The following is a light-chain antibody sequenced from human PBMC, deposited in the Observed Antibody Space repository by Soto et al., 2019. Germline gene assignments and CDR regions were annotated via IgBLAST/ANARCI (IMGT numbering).Light chain of an antibody. CDR1: QKSSPW. V-gene: IGKV1-5*01. CDR3: EQYNDYSAT. Sequence: DIEMVQSPSALSASVGDTVTITCRASQKSSPWLAWYQQKPGQAPKLLMYDVSSLKRGVPSRFSGSGSGTEFNLTISSLQPDDFATYYCEQYNDYSATFGQGTKVEIK. J-gene: IGKJ1*01. CDR2: DVS.